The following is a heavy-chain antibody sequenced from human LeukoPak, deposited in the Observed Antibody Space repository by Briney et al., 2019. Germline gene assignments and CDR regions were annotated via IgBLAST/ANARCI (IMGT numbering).Heavy chain of an antibody. V-gene: IGHV4-34*01. CDR2: NNHGGST. D-gene: IGHD3-3*01. CDR1: GGSFSCYY. J-gene: IGHJ5*02. Sequence: SETLSLTCAVYGGSFSCYYWSWIRQPPGKGLEWIEVNNHGGSTNYNQSLKSRVTISVDTSKNQFYLQLSSVTAADTAVYYCARVVTPDFSWFDGWGQGILVTVSS. CDR3: ARVVTPDFSWFDG.